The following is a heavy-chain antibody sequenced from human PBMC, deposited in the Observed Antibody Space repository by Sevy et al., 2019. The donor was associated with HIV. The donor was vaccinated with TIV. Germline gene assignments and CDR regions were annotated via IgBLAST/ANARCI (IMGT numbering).Heavy chain of an antibody. CDR2: ISSNGGST. V-gene: IGHV3-64*02. CDR3: ARGSSIAAFDP. Sequence: GGSLRLSCAASGFTFSSYAMHWVRQAPGKGLEYVSAISSNGGSTYYADSVKGRFTISRDNSKNTLYLQMGSLRAEDMAVYYCARGSSIAAFDPWGQRTLVTVSS. CDR1: GFTFSSYA. D-gene: IGHD6-6*01. J-gene: IGHJ5*02.